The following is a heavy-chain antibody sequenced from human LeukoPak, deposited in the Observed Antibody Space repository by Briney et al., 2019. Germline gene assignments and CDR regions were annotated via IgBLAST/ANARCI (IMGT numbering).Heavy chain of an antibody. CDR1: GYTFTSYG. V-gene: IGHV1-18*01. J-gene: IGHJ6*03. CDR2: ISAYNGNT. CDR3: ARGRYSSGWWGVRSPPWYYYMDV. Sequence: ASVKVSCKASGYTFTSYGISWVRQAPGQGLEWMGWISAYNGNTNYAQKLQGRVTMTTDTSTSTAYMELRSLRSDDTAVYYCARGRYSSGWWGVRSPPWYYYMDVWGKATTVTVSS. D-gene: IGHD6-19*01.